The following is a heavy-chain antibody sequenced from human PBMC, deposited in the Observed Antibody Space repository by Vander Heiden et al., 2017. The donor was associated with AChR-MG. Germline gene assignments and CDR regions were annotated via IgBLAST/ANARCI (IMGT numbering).Heavy chain of an antibody. D-gene: IGHD3-9*01. V-gene: IGHV4-34*01. CDR2: INHSGST. CDR1: GGSFSGYY. Sequence: QVQLQQWGAGLLKPSETLSLTCAVYGGSFSGYYWSWIRQPPGKGLEWIGEINHSGSTNYNPSLKSRVTISVDTSKNQFSLKLSSVTAADTAVYYCARGLNLDYWGQGTLVTVSS. J-gene: IGHJ4*02. CDR3: ARGLNLDY.